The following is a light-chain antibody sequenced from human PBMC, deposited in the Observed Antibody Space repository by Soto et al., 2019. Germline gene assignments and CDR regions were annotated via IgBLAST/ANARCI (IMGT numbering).Light chain of an antibody. CDR2: GAS. CDR3: QQYGSSPII. Sequence: EIVLTQSPGTLSLSPGEGATLSCRARQSVSSSYLAWYQQKPGQAPRLLIHGASSRATGIPDRISGSGSGTDFTLTISRLEPEDFAVYYCQQYGSSPIIFGQGTRLEI. J-gene: IGKJ5*01. CDR1: QSVSSSY. V-gene: IGKV3-20*01.